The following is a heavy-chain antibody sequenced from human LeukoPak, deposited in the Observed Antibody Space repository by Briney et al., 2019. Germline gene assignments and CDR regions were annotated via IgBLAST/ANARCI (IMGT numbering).Heavy chain of an antibody. CDR3: AKEYTGTFSPFPSYFDN. J-gene: IGHJ4*02. V-gene: IGHV3-30*18. D-gene: IGHD1-26*01. Sequence: PGRSLRLSCAASGLTFSSYGMHWVRQAPGKGLEWVAVISYDGSNKYYADSVKGRFTISRDNSKNTLYLQMNSLRAEDTAIYYCAKEYTGTFSPFPSYFDNWGQGTLVTVSS. CDR1: GLTFSSYG. CDR2: ISYDGSNK.